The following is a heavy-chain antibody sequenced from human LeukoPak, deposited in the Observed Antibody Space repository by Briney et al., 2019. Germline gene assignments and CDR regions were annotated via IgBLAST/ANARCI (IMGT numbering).Heavy chain of an antibody. D-gene: IGHD2-2*01. CDR3: AKDACSSTSCSYYFDY. J-gene: IGHJ4*02. CDR2: IRYDGSNK. CDR1: GFTFSSYG. V-gene: IGHV3-30*02. Sequence: GGSLRLSCAASGFTFSSYGMHWVRQAPGKGLEWVAFIRYDGSNKYYADSVKGRFTISRDNSKNTLYLQMNSLRAEDTAVYYCAKDACSSTSCSYYFDYWGQGTLVTVSS.